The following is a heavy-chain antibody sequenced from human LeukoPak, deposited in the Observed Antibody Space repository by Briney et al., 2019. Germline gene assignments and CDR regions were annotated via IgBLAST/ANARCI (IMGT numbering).Heavy chain of an antibody. V-gene: IGHV3-64D*09. CDR1: GFTFSSYA. J-gene: IGHJ4*02. CDR2: ISTNGGST. Sequence: GGSLRLSCSASGFTFSSYAMHWVRQAPGKGLEYVSAISTNGGSTYYAASVKGRLTISRDNSKNTLYLQMSSLRAEDTAVYYCARVGSTLPFDYWGQGTLVTVSS. CDR3: ARVGSTLPFDY. D-gene: IGHD1-26*01.